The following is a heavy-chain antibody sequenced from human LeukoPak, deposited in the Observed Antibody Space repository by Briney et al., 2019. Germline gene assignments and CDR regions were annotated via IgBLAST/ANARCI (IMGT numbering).Heavy chain of an antibody. CDR2: IYYSGST. Sequence: SETLSLTCTVSGGSISSHYWSWIRQPPGKGLEWIGYIYYSGSTNYNPSLKSRVTISVDTSKNQFSLKLSSVTAADTAVYYCARLGAYSSGDYWGQGTLVTVSS. CDR1: GGSISSHY. CDR3: ARLGAYSSGDY. V-gene: IGHV4-59*08. D-gene: IGHD6-19*01. J-gene: IGHJ4*02.